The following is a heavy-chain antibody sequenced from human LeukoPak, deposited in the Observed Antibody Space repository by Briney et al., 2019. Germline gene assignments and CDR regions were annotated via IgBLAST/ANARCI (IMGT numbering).Heavy chain of an antibody. CDR1: GFTFSSYA. CDR3: AKGQAMIIVVITIDY. J-gene: IGHJ4*02. V-gene: IGHV3-23*01. D-gene: IGHD3-22*01. CDR2: ISGTGGST. Sequence: GGSLRLPCAASGFTFSSYAMSWVRQAPGKGLEWVSAISGTGGSTYYAASVKGRFTISRDNSKNTLYLQMNSLRAEDTAVYYCAKGQAMIIVVITIDYWGQGTLVTVSS.